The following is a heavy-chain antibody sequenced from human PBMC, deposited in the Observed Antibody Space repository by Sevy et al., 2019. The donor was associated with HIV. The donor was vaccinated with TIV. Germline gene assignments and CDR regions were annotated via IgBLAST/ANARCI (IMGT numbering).Heavy chain of an antibody. CDR2: IRYDGSNK. Sequence: GGSLRLSCAASGFTFSSYGMHWVRQAPGKGLEWVAFIRYDGSNKYYADSVKGRFTISRDNSKNTLYLQMNSMRAEDTCVYYCTKDLMAYYYGSGSYYYYGMDVWGQGTTVTVSS. V-gene: IGHV3-30*02. CDR3: TKDLMAYYYGSGSYYYYGMDV. D-gene: IGHD3-10*01. J-gene: IGHJ6*02. CDR1: GFTFSSYG.